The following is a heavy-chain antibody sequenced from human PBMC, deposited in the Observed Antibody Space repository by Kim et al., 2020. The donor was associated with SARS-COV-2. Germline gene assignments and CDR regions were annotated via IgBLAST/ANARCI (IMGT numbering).Heavy chain of an antibody. CDR1: GYTFTSYA. J-gene: IGHJ3*02. CDR2: INAGNGNT. Sequence: ASVKVSCKASGYTFTSYAMHWVRQAPGQRLEWMGWINAGNGNTKYSQKFQGRVTITRDTSASTAYMELSSLRSEDTAVYYCARDLWFGELSAPLYDAFDIWGQGTMVTVSS. CDR3: ARDLWFGELSAPLYDAFDI. V-gene: IGHV1-3*01. D-gene: IGHD3-10*01.